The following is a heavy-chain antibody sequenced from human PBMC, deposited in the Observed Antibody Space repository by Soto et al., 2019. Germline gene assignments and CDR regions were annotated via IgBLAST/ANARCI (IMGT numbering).Heavy chain of an antibody. Sequence: SETLSLTCTVSGGSISSSSYYWGWIRQPPGKGLEWIGSIYDSGSSYYNPSLKSRVTIYIDTSKNQFYLKLSSVTAADTAVYYCATTAGYWGQGPLVTVSS. J-gene: IGHJ4*02. CDR2: IYDSGSS. CDR1: GGSISSSSYY. V-gene: IGHV4-39*01. CDR3: ATTAGY.